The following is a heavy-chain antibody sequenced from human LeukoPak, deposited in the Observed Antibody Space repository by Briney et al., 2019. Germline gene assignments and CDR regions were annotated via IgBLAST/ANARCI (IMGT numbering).Heavy chain of an antibody. D-gene: IGHD1-26*01. V-gene: IGHV1-24*01. Sequence: ASVKVSCKVSVYTLTELSMHWGRQSPGKGLEWMGGFDPEDGETIYAQKFQGRVTMTEDTSTDTAYMELSSLRSEDTAVYYCATAVGATTLGFDYWGQGTLVTVSS. CDR3: ATAVGATTLGFDY. J-gene: IGHJ4*02. CDR2: FDPEDGET. CDR1: VYTLTELS.